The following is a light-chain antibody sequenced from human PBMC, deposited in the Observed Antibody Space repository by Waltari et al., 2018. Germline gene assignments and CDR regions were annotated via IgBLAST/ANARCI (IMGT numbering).Light chain of an antibody. J-gene: IGKJ4*01. CDR1: QDIGDY. V-gene: IGKV1-9*01. CDR3: QQLKSYPLT. Sequence: DIQLTQSPSFLSASVGDRVTITCRASQDIGDYLAWFHQKPGKAPKLLIYAASTLQTGVPARFSGSGSGTEFTLTINSLQPEDFATYYCQQLKSYPLTFGGGTKVEVK. CDR2: AAS.